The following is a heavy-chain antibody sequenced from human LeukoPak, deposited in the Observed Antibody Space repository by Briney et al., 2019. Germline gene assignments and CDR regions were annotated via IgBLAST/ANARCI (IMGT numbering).Heavy chain of an antibody. CDR1: GYTFSSYW. CDR3: ARDAVDTANAV. V-gene: IGHV3-74*01. J-gene: IGHJ6*02. CDR2: INSDGSST. Sequence: GGSLRLSCAASGYTFSSYWMHWVRQAPGKGLVWVSRINSDGSSTSYADSVKGRFTISRDNAKNTLYLQMNSLRAEDTAVYYCARDAVDTANAVWGQGTTVTVSS. D-gene: IGHD5-18*01.